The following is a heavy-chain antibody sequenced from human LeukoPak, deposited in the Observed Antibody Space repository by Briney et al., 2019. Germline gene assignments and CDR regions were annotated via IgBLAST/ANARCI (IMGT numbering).Heavy chain of an antibody. CDR2: ISGSGGST. V-gene: IGHV3-23*01. Sequence: PGGSLRLSCAASGFTFSSYAMSWVRQAPGKGLEWVSSISGSGGSTYYADSVKGRFTISRDNSKNTLYLQMNSLRAEDTAVYYCAKGGGITMIVVYFDYWGQGTLVTVSS. D-gene: IGHD3-22*01. J-gene: IGHJ4*02. CDR3: AKGGGITMIVVYFDY. CDR1: GFTFSSYA.